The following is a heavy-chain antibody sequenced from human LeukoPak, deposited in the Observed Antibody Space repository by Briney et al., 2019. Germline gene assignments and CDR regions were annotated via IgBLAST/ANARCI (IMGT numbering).Heavy chain of an antibody. CDR3: AELGITMIGGV. CDR1: GFTFSSYE. V-gene: IGHV3-48*03. CDR2: ISSSGSTI. J-gene: IGHJ6*04. D-gene: IGHD3-10*02. Sequence: GGSLRLSCAASGFTFSSYEMNWVRQAPGKVLEWVSYISSSGSTIYYADSVKGRFTISRDNAKNSLYLQMNSLRAEDTAVYHCAELGITMIGGVWGKGTTVTISS.